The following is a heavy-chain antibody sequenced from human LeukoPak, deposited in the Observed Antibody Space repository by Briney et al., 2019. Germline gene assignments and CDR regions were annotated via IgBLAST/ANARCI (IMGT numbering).Heavy chain of an antibody. CDR3: ARGLDLYPGYSYGQNWFDP. V-gene: IGHV1-2*02. D-gene: IGHD5-18*01. Sequence: GASVKVSCKASGYTFTGYYIHWVRQAPGQGLEWMGWINPNSGATNYAQKTQGRVTMTRDTSISTAYMELSRLRYDDTAVYYCARGLDLYPGYSYGQNWFDPWGQGTLVTVSS. CDR2: INPNSGAT. CDR1: GYTFTGYY. J-gene: IGHJ5*02.